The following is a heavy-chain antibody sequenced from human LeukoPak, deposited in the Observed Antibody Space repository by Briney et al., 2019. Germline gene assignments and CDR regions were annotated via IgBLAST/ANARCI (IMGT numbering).Heavy chain of an antibody. CDR1: GYTFTSYG. D-gene: IGHD6-13*01. CDR2: ISAYNGNT. V-gene: IGHV1-18*01. J-gene: IGHJ5*02. Sequence: ASVKVSCKASGYTFTSYGISWVRQAPGQGLEWMGWISAYNGNTNYAQKLQGRVTMTTDTSTSTAYMELRSLRSDDTAVYYCARAFRYSSSWYKNNWFDPRGQGTLVTVSS. CDR3: ARAFRYSSSWYKNNWFDP.